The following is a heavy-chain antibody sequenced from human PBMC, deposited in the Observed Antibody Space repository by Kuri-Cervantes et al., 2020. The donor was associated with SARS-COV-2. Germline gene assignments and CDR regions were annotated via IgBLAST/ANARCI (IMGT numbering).Heavy chain of an antibody. CDR1: GYTFTGYY. V-gene: IGHV1-2*02. J-gene: IGHJ4*02. CDR2: INPNSGGT. D-gene: IGHD7-27*01. Sequence: AAVKVSCKASGYTFTGYYMHWVRQAPGQGLEWMGWINPNSGGTNYAQKFQGRGTMTRDTSISTAYMELSRLRTADTAVYYCARGNGDWGLDYWGQGTLVTVSS. CDR3: ARGNGDWGLDY.